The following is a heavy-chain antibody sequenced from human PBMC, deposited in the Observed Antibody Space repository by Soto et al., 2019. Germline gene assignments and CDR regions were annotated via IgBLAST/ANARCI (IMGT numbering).Heavy chain of an antibody. CDR1: GFTFDDYA. CDR3: AMSYYGSGSYYNYHGMDV. D-gene: IGHD3-10*01. V-gene: IGHV3-9*01. J-gene: IGHJ6*02. Sequence: PGGSVRLSCGASGFTFDDYAMHWVRQAPGKGLEWGSSISWSSGSIDYADSVKGRFTISRDNAKNSLYLQMSSLRAEDSASYYCAMSYYGSGSYYNYHGMDVWGQGTTVTVSS. CDR2: ISWSSGSI.